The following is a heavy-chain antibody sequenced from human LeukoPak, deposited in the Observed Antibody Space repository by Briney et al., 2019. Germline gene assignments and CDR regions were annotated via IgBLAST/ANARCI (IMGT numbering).Heavy chain of an antibody. D-gene: IGHD6-25*01. CDR2: ISSSSSYI. Sequence: GGSLRLSCAGSGFTFSSYSMNWVRHAPGKGLEWVSSISSSSSYIYYADSVKGRFTISRDNAKNSLYLQMNSLRAEDTAVYYCARVSSGWPNFDYWGQGTLVTVSS. CDR1: GFTFSSYS. V-gene: IGHV3-21*01. J-gene: IGHJ4*02. CDR3: ARVSSGWPNFDY.